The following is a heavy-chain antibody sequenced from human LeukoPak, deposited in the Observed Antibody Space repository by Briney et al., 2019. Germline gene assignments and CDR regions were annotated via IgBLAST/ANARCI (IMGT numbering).Heavy chain of an antibody. CDR3: ARPGSYCSSTNCYSTFHY. CDR2: IYYSGST. CDR1: GGSISSYY. D-gene: IGHD2-2*01. J-gene: IGHJ4*02. V-gene: IGHV4-59*08. Sequence: SETLSLTCTVSGGSISSYYWSWIRQPPGKGLEWIGYIYYSGSTNYNPSLKSRVTISVDTSKNQFSLKLTSVTAADTAVFYCARPGSYCSSTNCYSTFHYWGQGTLVTVSS.